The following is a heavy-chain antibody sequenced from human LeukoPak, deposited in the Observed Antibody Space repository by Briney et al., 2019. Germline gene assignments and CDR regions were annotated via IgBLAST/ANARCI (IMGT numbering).Heavy chain of an antibody. Sequence: LGESLKISCKDSGYSFTNYWIGWVRQMPGKGLEWMGIINPGDSDTRYSPSFQGQVTISADKSINTAYLQWSSLRASDTAIYYCARQTGDKGIDYWGQGTLVTVSS. V-gene: IGHV5-51*01. CDR2: INPGDSDT. CDR3: ARQTGDKGIDY. J-gene: IGHJ4*02. CDR1: GYSFTNYW. D-gene: IGHD7-27*01.